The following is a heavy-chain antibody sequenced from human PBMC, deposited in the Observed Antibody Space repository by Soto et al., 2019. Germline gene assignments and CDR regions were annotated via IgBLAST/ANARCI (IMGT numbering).Heavy chain of an antibody. D-gene: IGHD6-19*01. Sequence: QVQLEQSGGEVKKPGSSVKVSCKASGVTFSKFIMTWVRQAPGLGLEWVGGIIPIFGTANYAQKFQGRVTINADEFTSTSYMEVNNLRSEDTAVYYCAKVRYSSPMGYYYRMDVWGQGTTVTVSS. CDR3: AKVRYSSPMGYYYRMDV. CDR2: IIPIFGTA. V-gene: IGHV1-69*01. J-gene: IGHJ6*02. CDR1: GVTFSKFI.